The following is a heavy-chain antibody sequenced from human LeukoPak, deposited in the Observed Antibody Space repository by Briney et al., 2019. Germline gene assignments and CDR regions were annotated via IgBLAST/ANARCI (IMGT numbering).Heavy chain of an antibody. Sequence: SVKVSCKASGDTFNSYAISWVRQAPGQGLEWMGRIIPSFDVGNYAQRFQGRVTITADKSTNTSYMELSSLRSEDTAVYYCARDHYIGSPNWFDPWGQGTLVTVSS. J-gene: IGHJ5*02. CDR2: IIPSFDVG. CDR3: ARDHYIGSPNWFDP. V-gene: IGHV1-69*04. D-gene: IGHD1-26*01. CDR1: GDTFNSYA.